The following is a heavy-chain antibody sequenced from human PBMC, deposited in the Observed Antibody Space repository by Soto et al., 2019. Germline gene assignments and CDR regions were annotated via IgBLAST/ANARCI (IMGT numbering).Heavy chain of an antibody. D-gene: IGHD3-10*01. CDR3: AKKVPDKNPCDT. V-gene: IGHV3-23*01. CDR2: ISSSGSST. CDR1: GFSFNTFA. J-gene: IGHJ3*02. Sequence: GWSLRLSCAASGFSFNTFAMWWVRQAPGRGLESVSGISSSGSSTDYADSVRGRFTISRDNFKNMVYLQMNSLRAEDTAIYYCAKKVPDKNPCDTWGQGTMVTVSS.